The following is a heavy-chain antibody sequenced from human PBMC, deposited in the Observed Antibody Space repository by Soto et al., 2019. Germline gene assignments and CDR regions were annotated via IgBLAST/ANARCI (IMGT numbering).Heavy chain of an antibody. D-gene: IGHD1-1*01. CDR3: AKETKHLTLECDLYAYYYGMDV. V-gene: IGHV3-48*03. Sequence: PRGSLRLSCAASGFTFSSYEMNWVRQAPGKGLEWVSYISSRGFPIYYADSVKGRFTISRDNAKNSLYLQMNTLGADDTAVYYCAKETKHLTLECDLYAYYYGMDVWGQGTTVTVSS. J-gene: IGHJ6*02. CDR1: GFTFSSYE. CDR2: ISSRGFPI.